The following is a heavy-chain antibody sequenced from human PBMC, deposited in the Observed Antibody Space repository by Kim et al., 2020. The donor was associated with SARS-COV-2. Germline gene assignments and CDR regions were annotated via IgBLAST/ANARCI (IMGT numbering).Heavy chain of an antibody. V-gene: IGHV3-7*01. CDR3: ARDLTVTTLSAFDI. D-gene: IGHD4-17*01. Sequence: VDSGKGRFTISRDNAKNSLYLQMNSLRAEDTAVYYCARDLTVTTLSAFDIWGQGTMVTVSS. J-gene: IGHJ3*02.